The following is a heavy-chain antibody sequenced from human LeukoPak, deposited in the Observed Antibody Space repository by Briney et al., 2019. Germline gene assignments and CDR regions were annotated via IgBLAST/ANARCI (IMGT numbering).Heavy chain of an antibody. CDR1: GGSVSSGSYY. CDR2: IYYSGST. D-gene: IGHD2-15*01. J-gene: IGHJ5*02. V-gene: IGHV4-61*01. Sequence: PSETLSLTCTVSGGSVSSGSYYWNWIRQPPGKGLEWIGYIYYSGSTNYNPSLKSRVTILVDTSKNQFSLKLSSVTAADTAVYYCARDQEGYCSGGNCYSRWFDPWGQGTLVTVSS. CDR3: ARDQEGYCSGGNCYSRWFDP.